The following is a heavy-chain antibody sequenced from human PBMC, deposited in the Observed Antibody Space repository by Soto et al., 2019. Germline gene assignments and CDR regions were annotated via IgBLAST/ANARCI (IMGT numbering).Heavy chain of an antibody. V-gene: IGHV4-31*03. J-gene: IGHJ4*01. D-gene: IGHD5-12*01. CDR1: GGSISRSGYY. CDR3: ARRTFCGGYGLGSFDI. CDR2: IYYSGST. Sequence: PSETLSLTCTVSGGSISRSGYYWGWIRQPPGKGLEWIGYIYYSGSTYYNPSLKSRVTISVDTSKKQFSLRLSSVTAADTAVYFCARRTFCGGYGLGSFDIWGQGTLVTVSS.